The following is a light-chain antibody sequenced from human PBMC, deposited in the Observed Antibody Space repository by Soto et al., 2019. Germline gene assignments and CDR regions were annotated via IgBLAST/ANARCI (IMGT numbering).Light chain of an antibody. J-gene: IGLJ1*01. CDR2: EVF. CDR3: CSYAGRATYV. V-gene: IGLV2-23*02. Sequence: SALTQPASVSGSPGQSITISCTGPSSDVGSYNLVSWYQQYPGKAPKLIIFEVFKRPSGVSHRFSGSKSGNTASLTISGLQAEDEANYYCCSYAGRATYVFGGGTKVTVL. CDR1: SSDVGSYNL.